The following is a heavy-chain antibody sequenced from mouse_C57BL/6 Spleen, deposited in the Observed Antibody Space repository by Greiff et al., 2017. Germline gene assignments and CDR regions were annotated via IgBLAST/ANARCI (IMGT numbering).Heavy chain of an antibody. D-gene: IGHD2-4*01. CDR2: IYPSDSET. V-gene: IGHV1-61*01. Sequence: QVQLQQPGAELVRPGSSVKLSCTASGYTFTSYWMDWVKQRPGQGLEWIGNIYPSDSETHYNQKFKDKATLTVDKSSSTAYMQLSSLTSEDSSVYYCARQDYDYSYYAMDYWGQGTSVTVSS. J-gene: IGHJ4*01. CDR1: GYTFTSYW. CDR3: ARQDYDYSYYAMDY.